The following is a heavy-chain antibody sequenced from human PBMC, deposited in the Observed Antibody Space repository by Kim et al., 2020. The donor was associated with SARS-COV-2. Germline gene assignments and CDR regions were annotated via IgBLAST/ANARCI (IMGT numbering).Heavy chain of an antibody. D-gene: IGHD5-18*01. V-gene: IGHV3-23*01. CDR1: GFTFSSYA. CDR3: AKVPRGAVDTAMVTVDY. J-gene: IGHJ4*02. Sequence: GGSLRLSCAASGFTFSSYAMSWVRQAPGKGLEWVSAISGSGGSTYYADSVKGRFTISRDNSKNTLYLQMNSLRAEDTAVYYCAKVPRGAVDTAMVTVDYWGQGTLVTVSS. CDR2: ISGSGGST.